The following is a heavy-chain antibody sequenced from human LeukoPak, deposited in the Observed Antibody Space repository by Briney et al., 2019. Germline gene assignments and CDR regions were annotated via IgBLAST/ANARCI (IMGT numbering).Heavy chain of an antibody. D-gene: IGHD4-17*01. CDR2: IWYDGSNK. CDR3: AKGSNYGDLDY. Sequence: PGRSLRLSCAASGFTFSSYGMHWVRQAPGKGLEWVAVIWYDGSNKYYADSVKGRFTISRDNSKNTLYLQMNSLRAEDTAVYYCAKGSNYGDLDYWGQGTLVTVSS. CDR1: GFTFSSYG. V-gene: IGHV3-33*06. J-gene: IGHJ4*02.